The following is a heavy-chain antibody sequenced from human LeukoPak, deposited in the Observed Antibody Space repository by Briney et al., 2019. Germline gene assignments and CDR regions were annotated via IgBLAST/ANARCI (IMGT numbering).Heavy chain of an antibody. CDR3: ASHGGADN. V-gene: IGHV3-74*01. D-gene: IGHD3-16*01. J-gene: IGHJ4*02. CDR2: INTDGSNS. Sequence: GGSLRLSCAASGFTFSRYWMHWVRQAPGKGPVWVSRINTDGSNSHYAESVEGRFTISRDNAKNTLYLQMNSQRPEDTAVYYCASHGGADNWGRGTLVTVSS. CDR1: GFTFSRYW.